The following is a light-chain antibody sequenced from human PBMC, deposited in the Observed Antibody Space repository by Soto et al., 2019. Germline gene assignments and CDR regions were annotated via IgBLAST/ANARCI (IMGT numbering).Light chain of an antibody. V-gene: IGKV1-5*01. CDR3: QQYRSYS. Sequence: DIQMTQSPSTLTASVGDRVTITCRASQSISTWLAWYQQKPGKAPSLLFYGASSLKSGAPSRFGGSGSGTEFTLTISSLQPDDFATYYCQQYRSYSFGQGTKVEI. CDR1: QSISTW. CDR2: GAS. J-gene: IGKJ1*01.